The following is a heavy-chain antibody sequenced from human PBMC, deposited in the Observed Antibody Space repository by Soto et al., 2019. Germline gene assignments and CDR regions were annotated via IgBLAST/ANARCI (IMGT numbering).Heavy chain of an antibody. D-gene: IGHD3-22*01. CDR1: GGSISSYY. CDR2: IYYSGST. V-gene: IGHV4-59*01. Sequence: SETLSLTCTVSGGSISSYYWSWIRQPPGKGLEWIGYIYYSGSTNYNPSLKSRVTISVDTSKNQFSLKLSSVTAADTAVYYCARGHDNAYPNAFDIWGQGIMVTVSS. J-gene: IGHJ3*02. CDR3: ARGHDNAYPNAFDI.